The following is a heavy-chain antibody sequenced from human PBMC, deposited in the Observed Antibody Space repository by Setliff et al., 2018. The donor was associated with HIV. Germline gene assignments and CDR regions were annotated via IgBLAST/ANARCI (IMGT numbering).Heavy chain of an antibody. CDR2: IYHSGSA. V-gene: IGHV4-4*02. J-gene: IGHJ6*03. Sequence: SETLSLTCAVSGGSISSSNWWTWVRQPPGKGLEWVGEIYHSGSANYNPSLKSRVTISVDKSKNQFSLKLTSVTAADTAVYYCARYYYDRNGSSAPYYFMDVWGKGTTVTVSS. CDR3: ARYYYDRNGSSAPYYFMDV. D-gene: IGHD3-22*01. CDR1: GGSISSSNW.